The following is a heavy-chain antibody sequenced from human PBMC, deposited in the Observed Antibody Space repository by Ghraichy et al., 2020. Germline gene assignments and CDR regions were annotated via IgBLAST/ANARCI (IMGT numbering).Heavy chain of an antibody. CDR1: GFTFSSYA. CDR3: ARDRKDSSGYYNWFDP. CDR2: ISYDGSNK. V-gene: IGHV3-30-3*01. D-gene: IGHD3-22*01. Sequence: GSLNISCAASGFTFSSYAMHWVRQAPGKGLEWVAVISYDGSNKYYADSVKGRFTISRDNSKNTLYLQMNSLRAEDTAVYYCARDRKDSSGYYNWFDPWGQGTLVTVSS. J-gene: IGHJ5*02.